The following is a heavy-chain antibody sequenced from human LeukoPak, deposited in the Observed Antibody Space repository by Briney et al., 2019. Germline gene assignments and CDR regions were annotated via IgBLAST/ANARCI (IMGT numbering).Heavy chain of an antibody. CDR2: IYYSGST. Sequence: SETLSLTCTVSGGSISSYYWSWIRQPPGKGLEWLGYIYYSGSTNYNPSLKSRVTISVDTSKNQFSLKLSSVTAADTAVYYCARAGGSGNYSYFDYWGQGTLVTVSS. CDR1: GGSISSYY. D-gene: IGHD3-10*01. V-gene: IGHV4-59*01. CDR3: ARAGGSGNYSYFDY. J-gene: IGHJ4*02.